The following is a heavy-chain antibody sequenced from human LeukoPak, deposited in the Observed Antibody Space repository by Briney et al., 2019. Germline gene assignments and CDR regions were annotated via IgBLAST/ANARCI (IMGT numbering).Heavy chain of an antibody. V-gene: IGHV1-18*01. CDR1: GYSFTSYG. Sequence: ASVKVSCKASGYSFTSYGISWVRQAPGQGLEWMGWISTYNGNTNYAQKVPGRVTMTTDTSTSTAYMEIRSLKSDDTAVYYCARGGYDILTGYYPFDYWGQGTLVTVSS. D-gene: IGHD3-9*01. CDR3: ARGGYDILTGYYPFDY. J-gene: IGHJ4*02. CDR2: ISTYNGNT.